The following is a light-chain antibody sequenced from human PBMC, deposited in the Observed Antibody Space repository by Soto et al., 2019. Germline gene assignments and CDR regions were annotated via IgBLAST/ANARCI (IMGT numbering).Light chain of an antibody. Sequence: EIVLTQSPATLSLSPGERATLSCWASQSVSSYLAWYQQKPGQAPRLLIYDASNRATGIPARFSGSGSGTDFTLTISRLEPEDFAVYYCQQRSNWPPVFTFGPGTKVDIK. CDR3: QQRSNWPPVFT. CDR2: DAS. CDR1: QSVSSY. V-gene: IGKV3-11*01. J-gene: IGKJ3*01.